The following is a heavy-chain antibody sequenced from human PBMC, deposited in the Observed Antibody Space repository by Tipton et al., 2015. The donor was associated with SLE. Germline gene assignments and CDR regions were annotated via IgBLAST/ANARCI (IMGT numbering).Heavy chain of an antibody. CDR2: IYYRGST. Sequence: TLSLTCTVSGGSISSSNYYWSWIRQPPGKGLEWIGYIYYRGSTNYNPSLKSRVTISVDTSKNQFSLKLSSVTAADTAVYYCASGGKRRPVLAPAVEVWGQGTLVTVSS. CDR3: ASGGKRRPVLAPAVEV. J-gene: IGHJ4*02. V-gene: IGHV4-61*01. CDR1: GGSISSSNYY. D-gene: IGHD2-15*01.